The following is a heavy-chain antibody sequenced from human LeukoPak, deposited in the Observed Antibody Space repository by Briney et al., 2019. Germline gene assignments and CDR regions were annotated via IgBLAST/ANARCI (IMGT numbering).Heavy chain of an antibody. CDR1: GFTFSSYA. Sequence: PGGSPRLSCAASGFTFSSYAMSWVRQAPGKGLEWVSAISGSGGSTYYADSVKGRFTISRDNSKNTLYLQMNSLRAEDTAVYYCAKGASITMVRGAFDYWGQGTLVTVSS. CDR2: ISGSGGST. J-gene: IGHJ4*02. V-gene: IGHV3-23*01. D-gene: IGHD3-10*01. CDR3: AKGASITMVRGAFDY.